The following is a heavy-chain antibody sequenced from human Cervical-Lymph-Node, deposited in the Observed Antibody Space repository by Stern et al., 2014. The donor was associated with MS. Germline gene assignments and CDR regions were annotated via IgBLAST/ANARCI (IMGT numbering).Heavy chain of an antibody. CDR3: ARERHGGNFAA. J-gene: IGHJ5*02. D-gene: IGHD4-23*01. Sequence: QVQLGQSGAEVKKPGSSVKVSCKVSGVTFSTNGISWVRQGPGQGLEWMGAIDPIFENSNYAQKFRGRVSITADESTNTAYMELTSLTSEDTGVYYCARERHGGNFAAWGQGTLVTVSS. V-gene: IGHV1-69*01. CDR1: GVTFSTNG. CDR2: IDPIFENS.